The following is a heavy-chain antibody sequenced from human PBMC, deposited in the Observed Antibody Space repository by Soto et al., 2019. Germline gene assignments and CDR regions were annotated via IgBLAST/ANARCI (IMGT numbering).Heavy chain of an antibody. CDR2: INAGNGNT. D-gene: IGHD6-19*01. V-gene: IGHV1-3*05. J-gene: IGHJ4*02. CDR3: ARAVAVAADFDS. Sequence: QVQLVQSGAEEKKPGASVKVSCKASGYTFTGYAMHWVRQAPGQRLEWMGWINAGNGNTKYSQKFQGRVTSTRDTSARTANMELRSLRSEDTAVYYCARAVAVAADFDSWGQGTLVTVS. CDR1: GYTFTGYA.